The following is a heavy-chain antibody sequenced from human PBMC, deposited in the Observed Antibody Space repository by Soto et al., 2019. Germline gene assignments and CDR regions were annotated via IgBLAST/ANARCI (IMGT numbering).Heavy chain of an antibody. D-gene: IGHD6-19*01. V-gene: IGHV3-30-3*01. J-gene: IGHJ4*02. CDR2: ISYDGSNK. CDR3: AKGGRQWLVTSDFNY. Sequence: PGGSLRLSCAASGFTFSSYAMHWVRQAPGKGLEWVAVISYDGSNKYYADSVKGRFTISRDSSKNTVSLEMTSLRAEDTAVYYCAKGGRQWLVTSDFNYWGQGALVTDSS. CDR1: GFTFSSYA.